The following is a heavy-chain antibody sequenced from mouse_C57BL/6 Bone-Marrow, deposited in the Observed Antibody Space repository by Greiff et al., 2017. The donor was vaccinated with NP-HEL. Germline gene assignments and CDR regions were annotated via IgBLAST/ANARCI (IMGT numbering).Heavy chain of an antibody. V-gene: IGHV1-50*01. CDR3: ARWEGFAY. J-gene: IGHJ3*01. Sequence: QVQLQQPGAELVKPGASVKLSCKASGYTFTSYWMQWVKQRPGQGLEWIGEIDPSDSYTNYNQKFKGKATLTVDTSSSTADMQLSSLTSEDSAVYYCARWEGFAYWGQGTLVTVSA. CDR2: IDPSDSYT. CDR1: GYTFTSYW. D-gene: IGHD4-1*01.